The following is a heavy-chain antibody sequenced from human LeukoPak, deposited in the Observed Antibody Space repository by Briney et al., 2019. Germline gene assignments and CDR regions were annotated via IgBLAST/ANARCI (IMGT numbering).Heavy chain of an antibody. J-gene: IGHJ4*02. CDR3: ARRGYGDYAPFDY. CDR2: IYSGGST. D-gene: IGHD4-17*01. Sequence: GGSLRLSCAVSGFAVSTNYMTWVRQAPGKGLEWVSFIYSGGSTDYADSVKGRFSLSRDNSKNTLYLQMNSLRAEDTAVYYCARRGYGDYAPFDYWGQGTLVTVSS. CDR1: GFAVSTNY. V-gene: IGHV3-66*04.